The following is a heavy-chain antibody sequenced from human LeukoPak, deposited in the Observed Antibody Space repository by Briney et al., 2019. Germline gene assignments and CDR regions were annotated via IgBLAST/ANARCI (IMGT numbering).Heavy chain of an antibody. CDR1: GFSFTNTW. J-gene: IGHJ3*02. V-gene: IGHV3-15*01. D-gene: IGHD3-10*01. CDR3: ATEGGSGSYYGDDAFDM. Sequence: GGSLRLSCEASGFSFTNTWMSWVRQAPGKGLDWVGRVKSKADDGTTDYAAPVQGRFTISRDDSKNTLSLQMNSLKTEDTAAYYCATEGGSGSYYGDDAFDMWGQGTMVTVSS. CDR2: VKSKADDGTT.